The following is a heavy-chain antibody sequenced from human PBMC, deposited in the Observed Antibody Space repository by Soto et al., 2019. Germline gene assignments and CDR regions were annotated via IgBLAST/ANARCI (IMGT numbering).Heavy chain of an antibody. D-gene: IGHD3-16*01. CDR3: ARQIYVSYTGPNFQYSFDS. Sequence: GESLKISCKGSGYSFAGYWITWVRQKPGKGLEWMGRIDPSDSQTYYSPSFRGHVTISVTKSITTVFLQWSSLRASDTAMYYCARQIYVSYTGPNFQYSFDSWGQGTPLTVSS. V-gene: IGHV5-10-1*01. CDR1: GYSFAGYW. J-gene: IGHJ4*02. CDR2: IDPSDSQT.